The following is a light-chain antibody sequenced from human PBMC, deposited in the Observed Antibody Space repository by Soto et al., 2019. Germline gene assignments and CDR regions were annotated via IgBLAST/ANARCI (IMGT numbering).Light chain of an antibody. CDR3: SSYTSSSTLMV. CDR2: DVT. Sequence: QSALTQRASVSGSPGQSITISCTGTSSDVGGYNYVSWYQHHPGKAPKLMIYDVTSRPSGVSNRFSGSKSGNTASLTISGLQAEDEADYFCSSYTSSSTLMVFGARTKLTVL. CDR1: SSDVGGYNY. V-gene: IGLV2-14*01. J-gene: IGLJ3*02.